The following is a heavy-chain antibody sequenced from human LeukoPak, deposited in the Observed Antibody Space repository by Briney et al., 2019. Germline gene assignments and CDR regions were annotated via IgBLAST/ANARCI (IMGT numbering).Heavy chain of an antibody. D-gene: IGHD3-3*02. Sequence: GGSLRLSCAASGFTFSSCGFNWVREAPGKGLEWVSSIGPTGTDKYYADSVRGRFTIYRDNDKNSMYLQMDNLRDGDTAVYYCATESIGRHYDYWGEGSLLGVSS. V-gene: IGHV3-21*01. CDR2: IGPTGTDK. CDR1: GFTFSSCG. J-gene: IGHJ4*02. CDR3: ATESIGRHYDY.